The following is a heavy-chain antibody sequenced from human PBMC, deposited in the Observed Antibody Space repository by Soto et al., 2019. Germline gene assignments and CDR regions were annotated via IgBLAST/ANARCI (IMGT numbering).Heavy chain of an antibody. J-gene: IGHJ6*02. CDR2: IVVGSGNT. D-gene: IGHD4-17*01. CDR1: GFTFTSSA. Sequence: ASVKVCCKASGFTFTSSAVQWVRQARGQRLEWIGWIVVGSGNTNYAQKFQERVTITRDMSTSTAYMELSSLRSEDTAVYYCAADYGDYSYYYYYYGMDVWGQGTTVTVSS. V-gene: IGHV1-58*01. CDR3: AADYGDYSYYYYYYGMDV.